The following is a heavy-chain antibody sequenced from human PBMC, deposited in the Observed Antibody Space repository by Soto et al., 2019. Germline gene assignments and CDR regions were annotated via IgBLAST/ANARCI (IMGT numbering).Heavy chain of an antibody. Sequence: PGGSLRLSCAASGFTFSGYEMNWVRQAPGKGLEWVSYISGSGSTIYYADSGKGRFTISRDNAKDSLYLQMNSLRAEDTAVYYCAKDLIDYSNSYFDYWGQGTPVTVSS. D-gene: IGHD4-4*01. CDR1: GFTFSGYE. J-gene: IGHJ4*02. V-gene: IGHV3-48*03. CDR2: ISGSGSTI. CDR3: AKDLIDYSNSYFDY.